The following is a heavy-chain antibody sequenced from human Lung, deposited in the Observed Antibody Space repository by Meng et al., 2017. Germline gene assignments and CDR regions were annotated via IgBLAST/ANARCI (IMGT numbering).Heavy chain of an antibody. CDR2: INHSGST. V-gene: IGHV4-34*01. CDR3: ARGPTTMAHDFDY. D-gene: IGHD4-11*01. J-gene: IGHJ4*02. CDR1: GGSFSEYD. Sequence: VHVQQWGAGLFKASETLSLPCVVSGGSFSEYDWSWIRQPPGKGLEWIGEINHSGSTNYNPSLESRATISVDTSQNNLSLKLSSVTAADSAVYYCARGPTTMAHDFDYWGQGTLVTVSS.